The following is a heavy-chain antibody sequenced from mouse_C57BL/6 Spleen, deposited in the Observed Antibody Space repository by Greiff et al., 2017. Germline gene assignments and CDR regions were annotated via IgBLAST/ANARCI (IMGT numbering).Heavy chain of an antibody. D-gene: IGHD1-1*01. CDR2: INPNYGTT. Sequence: EVQLQQSGPELVKPGASVKISCKASGYSFTDYNMNWVKQSNGKSLEWIGVINPNYGTTSYNQKFKGKATLTVDQSSSTAYMQLNSLTSEDSAVXYGARSGITTVVAPDYWGQGTTLTVSS. CDR1: GYSFTDYN. V-gene: IGHV1-39*01. J-gene: IGHJ2*01. CDR3: ARSGITTVVAPDY.